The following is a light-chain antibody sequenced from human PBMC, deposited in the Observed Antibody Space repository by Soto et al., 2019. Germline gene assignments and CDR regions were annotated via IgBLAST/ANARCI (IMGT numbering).Light chain of an antibody. CDR3: QSYDSSLSGYV. J-gene: IGLJ1*01. V-gene: IGLV1-40*01. Sequence: QSVLTQPPSVSGAPGQRVTISCTGSSSNIGAGYDVSWYQQLPGTAPKFLIYGNTDRPSGVPDRFSGSKSGTSASLAITGLQAEDEADYYGQSYDSSLSGYVFGTGTKVTVL. CDR2: GNT. CDR1: SSNIGAGYD.